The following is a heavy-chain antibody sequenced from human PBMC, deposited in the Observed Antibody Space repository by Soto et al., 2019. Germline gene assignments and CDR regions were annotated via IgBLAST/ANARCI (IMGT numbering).Heavy chain of an antibody. D-gene: IGHD6-19*01. J-gene: IGHJ4*02. CDR2: IYYSGST. CDR3: ARHVSGGDDPYSSGWYYFDY. Sequence: SETLSLTCTVSGGSISSSSYYWGWIRQPPGKGLEWIGSIYYSGSTYYNPSLKSRVTISVDTSKNQFSLKLSSVTAADTAVYYCARHVSGGDDPYSSGWYYFDYWGQGTLVTVSS. V-gene: IGHV4-39*01. CDR1: GGSISSSSYY.